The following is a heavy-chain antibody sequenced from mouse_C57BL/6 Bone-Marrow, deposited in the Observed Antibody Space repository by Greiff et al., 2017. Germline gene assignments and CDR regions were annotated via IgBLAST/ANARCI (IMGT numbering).Heavy chain of an antibody. V-gene: IGHV1-7*01. CDR2: INPSSGYT. J-gene: IGHJ2*01. CDR3: VSVEGLGRDSDY. D-gene: IGHD4-1*01. Sequence: QVQLQQSGAELAKPGASVKLSCKASGYTFTSYWMHWVKQRPGQGLEWIGYINPSSGYTKYNQKFKDQATLTADKSSSTAYMQLSSLTYEDSAVYYCVSVEGLGRDSDYWGQGTTLTVSS. CDR1: GYTFTSYW.